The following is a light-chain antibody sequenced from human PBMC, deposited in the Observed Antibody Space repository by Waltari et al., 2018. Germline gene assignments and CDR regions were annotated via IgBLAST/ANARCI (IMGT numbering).Light chain of an antibody. CDR3: QVWDANNDPGV. V-gene: IGLV3-21*04. Sequence: SYVLTPPPSVSVAPGKTARITCGGNNIGTKSVHWYQQKPGQAPILVISYDSDRPSGIPERFSGSNSGNTATLTISRVEAADEADYYCQVWDANNDPGVFGTGTEVTVL. CDR2: YDS. J-gene: IGLJ1*01. CDR1: NIGTKS.